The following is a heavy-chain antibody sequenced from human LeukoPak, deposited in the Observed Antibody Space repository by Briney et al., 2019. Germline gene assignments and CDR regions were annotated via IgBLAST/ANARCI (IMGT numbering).Heavy chain of an antibody. CDR1: GFTFSSYG. Sequence: PGGFLRLSCAASGFTFSSYGMSWVRQAPGKGLEWVSGISWNSGSIVYADSVKGRFTISRDNSKNTLYLQMNSLRAEDTAVYYCARSGYITPFPFDYWGQGTLVTVSS. J-gene: IGHJ4*02. D-gene: IGHD3-3*01. CDR3: ARSGYITPFPFDY. V-gene: IGHV3-23*01. CDR2: ISWNSGSI.